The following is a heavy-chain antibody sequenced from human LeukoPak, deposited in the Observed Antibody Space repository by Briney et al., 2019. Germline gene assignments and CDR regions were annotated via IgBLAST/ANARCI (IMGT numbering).Heavy chain of an antibody. CDR1: GFTFDDYA. J-gene: IGHJ4*02. Sequence: GGSLRLSCAASGFTFDDYAINWVRQAPGKGLQWVSLISADGGTTYYADSVKGRFTIYTDNGKNSLYLHFKILRTEHTGLYYTVGYNWNYFFDYWGQGTLVTVSS. D-gene: IGHD1-7*01. CDR2: ISADGGTT. CDR3: VGYNWNYFFDY. V-gene: IGHV3-43*02.